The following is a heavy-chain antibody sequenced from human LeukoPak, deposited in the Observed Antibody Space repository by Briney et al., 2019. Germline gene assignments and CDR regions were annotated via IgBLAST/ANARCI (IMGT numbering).Heavy chain of an antibody. J-gene: IGHJ4*02. CDR3: ARHDSSGYYWFDY. Sequence: QPSETLSLTCAVYGGSFSGYYWSWIRQPPGKGLEWIGEINHSGSTDYNPSLKSRVTISVDTSKNQISLKLSSVTAADTAVYYCARHDSSGYYWFDYWGQGTLVTVSS. CDR1: GGSFSGYY. D-gene: IGHD3-22*01. V-gene: IGHV4-34*01. CDR2: INHSGST.